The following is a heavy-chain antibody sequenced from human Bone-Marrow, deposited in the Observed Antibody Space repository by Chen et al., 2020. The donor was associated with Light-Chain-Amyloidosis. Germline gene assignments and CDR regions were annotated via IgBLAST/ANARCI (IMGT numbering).Heavy chain of an antibody. CDR1: GFTFSSYD. Sequence: EVQLVESGGGLVQPGGSLRLSCAASGFTFSSYDMHWVSQATGKGLEWVSAIGTAGDPYYPGSVKGRFTISRENAKNSLYLQMNSLRAGDTAVYYCARGGGVVWGDPWYFDLWGRGTLVTVSS. J-gene: IGHJ2*01. CDR2: IGTAGDP. D-gene: IGHD3-3*01. CDR3: ARGGGVVWGDPWYFDL. V-gene: IGHV3-13*05.